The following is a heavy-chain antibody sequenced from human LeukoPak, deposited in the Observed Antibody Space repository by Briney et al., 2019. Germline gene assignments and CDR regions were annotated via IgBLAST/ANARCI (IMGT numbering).Heavy chain of an antibody. CDR2: ISSSSSYI. CDR1: GFTFSSYS. J-gene: IGHJ3*02. V-gene: IGHV3-21*01. Sequence: GGSLRLSCAASGFTFSSYSMNWVRQAPGKGLEWVSSISSSSSYIYYADSVKGRFTISRDNAKNSLYLQMNSLRAEDTAVYYCASGITMVRGVIIRSHGAFDIWGQGTMVTVSS. D-gene: IGHD3-10*01. CDR3: ASGITMVRGVIIRSHGAFDI.